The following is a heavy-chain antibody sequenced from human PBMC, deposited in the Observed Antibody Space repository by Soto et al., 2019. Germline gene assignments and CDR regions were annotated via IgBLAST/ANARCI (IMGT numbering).Heavy chain of an antibody. CDR1: GDSISSYY. V-gene: IGHV4-59*01. Sequence: QVQLQESGPGLVKPSETLSLTCAVSGDSISSYYCMWIRQPPGKGLESIGYLYYGRSANYNPSLRXRXTXSRXTSTNQCPLTLSSMTAADTAVYYCALRSMAVVPEYWGQGTLVTVSS. D-gene: IGHD3-22*01. CDR2: LYYGRSA. CDR3: ALRSMAVVPEY. J-gene: IGHJ4*02.